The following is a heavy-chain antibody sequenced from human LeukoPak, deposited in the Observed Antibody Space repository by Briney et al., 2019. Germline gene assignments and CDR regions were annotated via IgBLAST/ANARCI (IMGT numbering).Heavy chain of an antibody. V-gene: IGHV1-18*04. CDR1: GYTFTSYG. J-gene: IGHJ4*02. CDR3: ARDLLLWFGELPTFGY. Sequence: GASVKVSCKASGYTFTSYGISWVRQAPGQGLEWMGWISAYNGNTNYAQKLQGRVTMTTDTSTSTAYMGLRSLRSDDTAVYYCARDLLLWFGELPTFGYWGQGTLVTVSS. CDR2: ISAYNGNT. D-gene: IGHD3-10*01.